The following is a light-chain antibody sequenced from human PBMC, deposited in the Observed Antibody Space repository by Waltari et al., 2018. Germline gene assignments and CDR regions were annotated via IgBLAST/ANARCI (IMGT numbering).Light chain of an antibody. CDR2: NNS. Sequence: QSVLTQPPPVSAAPGQRVTIPCSGISFNIGNRLVSWYQHGPGTAPKLLFYNNSRLPPGTPARFSGSRSGTSAALAITGLQTADEADYYCGTWDASLNVGLFGGGTKLTVL. CDR1: SFNIGNRL. V-gene: IGLV1-51*01. J-gene: IGLJ2*01. CDR3: GTWDASLNVGL.